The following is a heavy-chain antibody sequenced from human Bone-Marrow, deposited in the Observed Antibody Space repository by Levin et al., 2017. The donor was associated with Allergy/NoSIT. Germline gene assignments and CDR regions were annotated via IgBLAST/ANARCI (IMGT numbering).Heavy chain of an antibody. Sequence: LSLICAVSGFTFSDSSMNWVRQAPGKGLEWVSSISGDSDSIYYADSVKGRFTISRDNANDSLYLQMNSLRPEDMAVYYCSRARSKTIFGMVLERTFDSWGQGTLVTVSS. CDR2: ISGDSDSI. CDR3: SRARSKTIFGMVLERTFDS. V-gene: IGHV3-69-1*01. J-gene: IGHJ4*02. CDR1: GFTFSDSS. D-gene: IGHD3-3*01.